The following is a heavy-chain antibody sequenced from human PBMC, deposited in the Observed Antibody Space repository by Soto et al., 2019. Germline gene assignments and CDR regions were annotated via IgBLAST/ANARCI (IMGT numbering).Heavy chain of an antibody. V-gene: IGHV1-2*04. CDR1: GYTFTGYY. J-gene: IGHJ3*02. D-gene: IGHD7-27*01. CDR2: INPNSGGT. CDR3: AREETGHHPRGDDAFDI. Sequence: ASVKVSCKASGYTFTGYYMHWVRQAPGQVLEWMGWINPNSGGTNYAQKFQGWVTMTRDTSISTAYMELSRLRSDDTAVYYCAREETGHHPRGDDAFDIWGQGTMVTVSS.